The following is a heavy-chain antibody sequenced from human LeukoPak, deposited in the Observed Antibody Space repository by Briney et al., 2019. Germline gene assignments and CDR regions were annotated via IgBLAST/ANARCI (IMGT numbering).Heavy chain of an antibody. CDR3: ARLASRSY. J-gene: IGHJ4*02. CDR1: GFTFNNYA. CDR2: IYADGGT. V-gene: IGHV3-23*01. Sequence: GGSLRLSCAASGFTFNNYAMSWVRQAPGKGLEWVSVIYADGGTKYADSVKGRFTISRDTSKNTFSLQMNNLRAEDTAVYYCARLASRSYWGQGTLVAVSS. D-gene: IGHD6-6*01.